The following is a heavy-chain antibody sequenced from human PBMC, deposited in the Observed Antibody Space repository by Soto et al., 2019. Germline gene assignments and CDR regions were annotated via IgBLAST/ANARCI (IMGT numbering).Heavy chain of an antibody. CDR3: AKGGAYYFDS. J-gene: IGHJ4*01. CDR1: GASITNFY. V-gene: IGHV4-4*07. Sequence: PSETLSLTCPVSGASITNFYWSWVRQSATKGLEWIGRIYSRGSTDYNPSLKSRVTMSIDTSKNQFSLTLTSVTAADTAVYFCAKGGAYYFDSWGHGILVTVSS. D-gene: IGHD3-16*01. CDR2: IYSRGST.